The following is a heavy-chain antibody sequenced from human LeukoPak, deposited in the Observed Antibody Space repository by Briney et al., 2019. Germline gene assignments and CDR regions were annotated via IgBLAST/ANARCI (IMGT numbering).Heavy chain of an antibody. CDR1: GFRFNTFW. Sequence: GGSLRLSCAASGFRFNTFWMSWVRQAPGKGLEWVANIKQDGNEKYYADSVKGRFTISRDNGKNSLYLQMNSLRAEDTAVYYCARDQDPDYYDSSTGGIDYWGQGTLVTVSS. V-gene: IGHV3-7*03. CDR3: ARDQDPDYYDSSTGGIDY. J-gene: IGHJ4*02. CDR2: IKQDGNEK. D-gene: IGHD3-22*01.